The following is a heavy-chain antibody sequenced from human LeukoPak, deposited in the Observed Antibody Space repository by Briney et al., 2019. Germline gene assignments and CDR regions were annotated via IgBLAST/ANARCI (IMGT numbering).Heavy chain of an antibody. Sequence: SQTLSLTCAVSGGSISSGSYSWSWIRQPPGKGLEWIGYIYPRGSTYYNPSLKSRVILSLDKSANQFSLNLSSVTTADTAVYYCARFSPRAMGNYLDFWGQGTLVTVSS. CDR1: GGSISSGSYS. CDR3: ARFSPRAMGNYLDF. D-gene: IGHD7-27*01. V-gene: IGHV4-30-2*01. CDR2: IYPRGST. J-gene: IGHJ4*02.